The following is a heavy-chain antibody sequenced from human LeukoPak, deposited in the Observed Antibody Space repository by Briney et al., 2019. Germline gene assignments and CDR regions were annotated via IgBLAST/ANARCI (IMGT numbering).Heavy chain of an antibody. CDR1: GFTFSDYW. CDR3: ARDQSCDY. Sequence: GSLRLSCAASGFTFSDYWIHWVRQAPGKGLVWVSRINTDGSITNYADSVKGRFSISRDNAKNTLYLQMSSLRAEDTAVYYCARDQSCDYWGQGTLVTVSS. CDR2: INTDGSIT. J-gene: IGHJ4*02. V-gene: IGHV3-74*01.